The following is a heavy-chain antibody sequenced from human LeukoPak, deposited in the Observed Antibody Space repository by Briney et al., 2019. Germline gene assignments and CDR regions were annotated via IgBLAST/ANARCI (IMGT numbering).Heavy chain of an antibody. CDR1: GGSFSGYY. Sequence: SETLSLTCAVCGGSFSGYYWSWIRQRPGKGLEWIGEINHSGSTNYNPSLKSRVTVSVDTSKNQFSLKLSSVTAADTAVYYCARLSYKYHDIVTGYPKYYYYGMDVWGQGTTVSVSS. V-gene: IGHV4-34*01. CDR2: INHSGST. J-gene: IGHJ6*02. CDR3: ARLSYKYHDIVTGYPKYYYYGMDV. D-gene: IGHD3-9*01.